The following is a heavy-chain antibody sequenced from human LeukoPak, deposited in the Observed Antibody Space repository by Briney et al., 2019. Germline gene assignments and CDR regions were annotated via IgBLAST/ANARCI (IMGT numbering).Heavy chain of an antibody. V-gene: IGHV3-23*01. CDR3: ARAGFLITFGGVIS. J-gene: IGHJ5*02. CDR2: ISGSGDNT. CDR1: GFTFNTYA. Sequence: PGGSLRLSCAASGFTFNTYAMSWVRQAPGKGLEWVSSISGSGDNTYYADSVKGRFTISRDNSKNTLYLQMNSLRAEDTAIYYCARAGFLITFGGVISWGQGTLVTVSS. D-gene: IGHD3-16*02.